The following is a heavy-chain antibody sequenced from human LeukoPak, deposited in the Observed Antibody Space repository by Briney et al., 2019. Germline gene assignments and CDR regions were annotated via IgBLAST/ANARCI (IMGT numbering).Heavy chain of an antibody. D-gene: IGHD3-3*01. CDR2: ISGSGGST. V-gene: IGHV3-23*01. Sequence: GGSLRLSCAASGFTFSSYAMNWVRQAPGKGLEWVSAISGSGGSTYYADSVKGRFTISRDNSKNTLYLQMNSLRAEDTAVYYCAKGGLTIFGVVITPFYYWGQGTLVTVSS. CDR1: GFTFSSYA. J-gene: IGHJ4*02. CDR3: AKGGLTIFGVVITPFYY.